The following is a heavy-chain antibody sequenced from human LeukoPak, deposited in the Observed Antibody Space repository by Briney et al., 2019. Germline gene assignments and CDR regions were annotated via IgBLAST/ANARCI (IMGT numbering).Heavy chain of an antibody. CDR2: IYTSGST. CDR3: ASGEYDYDSSGYKDY. Sequence: SETLSLTFTVSGGSISSYYWSWIRQPAGKGLEWIGRIYTSGSTNYNPSLKSRVTMSVDTSKNQFSLKLSSVTAADTAVYYCASGEYDYDSSGYKDYWGQGTLVTVSS. CDR1: GGSISSYY. J-gene: IGHJ4*02. D-gene: IGHD3-22*01. V-gene: IGHV4-4*07.